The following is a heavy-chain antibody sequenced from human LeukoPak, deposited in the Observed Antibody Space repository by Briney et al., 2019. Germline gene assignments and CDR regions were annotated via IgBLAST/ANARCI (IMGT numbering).Heavy chain of an antibody. CDR2: IYHSGST. CDR3: AREARGMTINAHDSFDI. D-gene: IGHD4/OR15-4a*01. CDR1: GGSITSGDFH. Sequence: SETLSLTCTVSGGSITSGDFHWSWIRQYPGKGLEWIGCIYHSGSTYYNPSLKSRLTISVDTSKNQFSLKLRSLTAADTAVYFCAREARGMTINAHDSFDIWGQGTMVTVSS. J-gene: IGHJ3*02. V-gene: IGHV4-31*03.